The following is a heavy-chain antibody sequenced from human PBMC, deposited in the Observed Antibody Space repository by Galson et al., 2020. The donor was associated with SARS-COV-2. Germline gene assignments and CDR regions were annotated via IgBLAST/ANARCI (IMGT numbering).Heavy chain of an antibody. J-gene: IGHJ3*02. Sequence: GESLKISCAASGFTFSDSSMHWVRQASGKGLEWVGRIRSKANSYATAYAASLKGRFTISRDDSKNTAYLQMNSLKTEDTAVYYCTRVPPYSSSCWDAFDIWGQGTMVTGSS. CDR2: IRSKANSYAT. CDR1: GFTFSDSS. V-gene: IGHV3-73*01. CDR3: TRVPPYSSSCWDAFDI. D-gene: IGHD6-6*01.